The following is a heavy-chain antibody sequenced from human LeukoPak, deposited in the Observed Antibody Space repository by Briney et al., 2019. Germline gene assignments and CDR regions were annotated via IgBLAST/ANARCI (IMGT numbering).Heavy chain of an antibody. CDR2: IYHSGGT. CDR3: ARDGSSNYCGMDV. V-gene: IGHV4-30-2*01. Sequence: PSETLSLTCAVSGGSISSGGYSWSWIRQPPGKGLEWIGYIYHSGGTYYNPSLKSRVTISVDRSKNQFSLKLSSVTAADTAVYYCARDGSSNYCGMDVWGQGTTVTVSS. D-gene: IGHD6-6*01. CDR1: GGSISSGGYS. J-gene: IGHJ6*02.